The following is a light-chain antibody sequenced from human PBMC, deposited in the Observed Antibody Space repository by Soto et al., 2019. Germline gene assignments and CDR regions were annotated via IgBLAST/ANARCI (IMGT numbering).Light chain of an antibody. Sequence: EIVLTQSPGTLSLSPGERATLSCRASQSVSRTYLAWYQQKPDQAPRLLIYATSNRATGIPDRFSGSGSGTDFTLTINKLEPGDFAVYFCQQYGSSPYTFGQGTKLEIK. CDR1: QSVSRTY. V-gene: IGKV3-20*01. CDR3: QQYGSSPYT. J-gene: IGKJ2*01. CDR2: ATS.